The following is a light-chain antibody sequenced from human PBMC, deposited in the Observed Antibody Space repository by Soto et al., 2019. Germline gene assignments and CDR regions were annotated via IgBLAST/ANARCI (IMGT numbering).Light chain of an antibody. CDR3: CSYAGRATYV. Sequence: QSALPQPASVSGSPGQSITISCTGPSSDVGSYNLVSWYQQYPGKAPKLIIFEVFKRPSRVSHRFSGSKSGNTASLTISGLQAEDEANYYCCSYAGRATYVFGGGTKVTVL. J-gene: IGLJ2*01. CDR2: EVF. CDR1: SSDVGSYNL. V-gene: IGLV2-23*02.